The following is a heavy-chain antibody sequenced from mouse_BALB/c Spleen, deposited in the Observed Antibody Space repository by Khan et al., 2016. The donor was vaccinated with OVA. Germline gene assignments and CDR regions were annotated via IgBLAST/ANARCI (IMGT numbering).Heavy chain of an antibody. CDR3: ARLAYYYDSEGFAY. CDR1: GFTFSTYG. V-gene: IGHV5-6*01. D-gene: IGHD1-1*01. CDR2: VSTGGHYT. Sequence: EVELVESGGDVVKPGGSLKLSCAASGFTFSTYGMSWVRQTPDKRLEWVATVSTGGHYTYYPATVKGRFTISSDNAKNTLYLQMSSLKSEDTAMFYCARLAYYYDSEGFAYWGQGTLVTVSA. J-gene: IGHJ3*01.